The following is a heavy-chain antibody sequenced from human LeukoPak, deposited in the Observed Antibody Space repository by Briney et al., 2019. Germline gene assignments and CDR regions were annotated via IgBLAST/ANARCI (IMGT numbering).Heavy chain of an antibody. Sequence: GGSLRLSCAVSGFTVSNNYMSWVRPAPGKGLEWASHIYSGGDTYHADSVKGRFTISRDHSKNTVYLQMNNLRVEDTAVYYCARDTGLWWGQGTLVTVSS. J-gene: IGHJ4*02. V-gene: IGHV3-53*01. D-gene: IGHD2-21*01. CDR2: IYSGGDT. CDR1: GFTVSNNY. CDR3: ARDTGLW.